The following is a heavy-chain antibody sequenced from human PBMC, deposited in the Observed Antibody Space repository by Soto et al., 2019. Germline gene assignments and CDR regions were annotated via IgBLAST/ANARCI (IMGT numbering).Heavy chain of an antibody. CDR3: ARGGEGWLVRASPSYFDY. CDR1: GGSISSGDYY. Sequence: QVQLQESGPGLVKPSQTLSLTCTVSGGSISSGDYYWSWIRQPPGKGLEWIGYIYNTGSTYYNPSLKSRVTISVATSKNQMSLKLSSVPAADTAVYYCARGGEGWLVRASPSYFDYWGQGTLVTVSS. V-gene: IGHV4-30-4*01. D-gene: IGHD6-19*01. CDR2: IYNTGST. J-gene: IGHJ4*02.